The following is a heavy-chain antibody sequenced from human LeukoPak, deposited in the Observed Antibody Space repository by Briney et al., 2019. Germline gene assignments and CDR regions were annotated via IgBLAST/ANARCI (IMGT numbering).Heavy chain of an antibody. CDR3: ARFMSGAFDI. J-gene: IGHJ3*02. D-gene: IGHD3-10*02. CDR2: IIPIFGTA. CDR1: GYTFSSYY. Sequence: SVKVSCKAFGYTFSSYYVHWVRQAPGQGLEWMGGIIPIFGTANYAQKFQGRVTITADESTSTAYMELSSLRSEDTAVYYCARFMSGAFDIWGQGTMVTVSS. V-gene: IGHV1-69*13.